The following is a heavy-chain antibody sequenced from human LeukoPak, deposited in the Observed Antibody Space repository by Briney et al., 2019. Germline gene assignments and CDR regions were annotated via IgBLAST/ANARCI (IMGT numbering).Heavy chain of an antibody. CDR2: IKEDGSEK. Sequence: PGRSLRLSCAASGFTFSSYGMHWVRQAPGKGLEWVANIKEDGSEKYYVDSVKGRFTISRDNAKNSLYLQMNSLRAEDTAVYYCARGESSSFDHWGQGTLVTVSS. D-gene: IGHD6-6*01. CDR1: GFTFSSYG. V-gene: IGHV3-7*01. CDR3: ARGESSSFDH. J-gene: IGHJ4*02.